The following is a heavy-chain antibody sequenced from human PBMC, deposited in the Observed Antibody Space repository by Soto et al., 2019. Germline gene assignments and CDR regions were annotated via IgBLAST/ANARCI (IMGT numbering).Heavy chain of an antibody. V-gene: IGHV4-4*02. J-gene: IGHJ5*02. CDR1: GGSISSSNW. Sequence: QVQLQESGPGLVKPSGTLSLTCAVSGGSISSSNWWSWVRQPPGKGLEWIGEIYHSGSTNYNPSLKSRVTISVDKSKNQFSLKMSSVTAADTAVYYCARVVGATVTRTNPNWFDPWGQGTLVTVSS. CDR2: IYHSGST. D-gene: IGHD4-17*01. CDR3: ARVVGATVTRTNPNWFDP.